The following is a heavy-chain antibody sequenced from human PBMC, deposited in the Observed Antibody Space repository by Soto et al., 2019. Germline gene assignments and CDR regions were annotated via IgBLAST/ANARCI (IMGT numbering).Heavy chain of an antibody. V-gene: IGHV3-30-3*01. J-gene: IGHJ6*02. CDR3: AREGGVDTGRYGMDV. Sequence: QVQLVESGGGVVQPGRSLRLSCAASGFTFSSYAMHWVRQAPGKGLEWVAVISYDGSNKYYADSVKGRFSISRDNSKNTVYRSRTRLRAEDRAVYSCAREGGVDTGRYGMDVWGQGTTVTVSS. CDR2: ISYDGSNK. D-gene: IGHD5-18*01. CDR1: GFTFSSYA.